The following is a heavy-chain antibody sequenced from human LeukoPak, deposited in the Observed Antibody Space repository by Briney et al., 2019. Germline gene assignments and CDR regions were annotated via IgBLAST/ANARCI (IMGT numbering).Heavy chain of an antibody. CDR1: GFTFSSYT. CDR3: AGDYGGGGYYGMDV. D-gene: IGHD4-17*01. J-gene: IGHJ6*02. V-gene: IGHV3-23*01. Sequence: PGGSLRLSCAASGFTFSSYTMSCVRHAPGKGLEWCSGISGSGGSTYYAASVKGRFTISRDISKNTLYLQMNSLRAVDTAVYYCAGDYGGGGYYGMDVWGQGTTVTVSS. CDR2: ISGSGGST.